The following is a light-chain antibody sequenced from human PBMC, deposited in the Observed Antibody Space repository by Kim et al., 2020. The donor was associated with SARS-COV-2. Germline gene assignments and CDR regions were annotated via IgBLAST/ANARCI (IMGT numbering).Light chain of an antibody. CDR3: GTWDSSLSAGV. CDR1: SSNIGNNY. J-gene: IGLJ3*02. CDR2: DNN. Sequence: GQKGTISCSGSSSNIGNNYVSWYQQHPGTAPKLLIYDNNKRPSGIPDRFAGSKSGTSATLGITGLQTGDEADYYCGTWDSSLSAGVFGGGTQLTVL. V-gene: IGLV1-51*01.